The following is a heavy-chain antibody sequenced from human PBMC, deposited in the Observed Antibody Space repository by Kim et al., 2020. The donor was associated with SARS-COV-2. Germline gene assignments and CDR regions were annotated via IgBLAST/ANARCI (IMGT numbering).Heavy chain of an antibody. V-gene: IGHV4-34*12. J-gene: IGHJ6*03. CDR3: ARAYSLQYLDWTATTYYSFMDV. CDR1: GGSFRDYY. Sequence: SETLSLTCAVQGGSFRDYYWTWIRQSPGKGLEWIGEIIYGGNTKYNPSLGSRVTLSIDTSRNHFSLRMTSVTAADTSVYFCARAYSLQYLDWTATTYYSFMDVWGKGTTVTVSS. CDR2: IIYGGNT. D-gene: IGHD3-9*01.